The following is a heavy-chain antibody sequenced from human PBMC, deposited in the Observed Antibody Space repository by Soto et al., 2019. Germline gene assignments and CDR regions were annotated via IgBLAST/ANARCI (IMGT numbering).Heavy chain of an antibody. CDR1: GGSISSGDYY. CDR3: ARGTLGYCTNGVCYNWFDP. J-gene: IGHJ5*02. V-gene: IGHV4-30-4*01. CDR2: IYYSGST. Sequence: SSETLSLTCTVSGGSISSGDYYWSWIRQPPGKGLEWIGYIYYSGSTYYNPSLKSRVTISVDTSKNQFSLKLSSVTAADTAVYYCARGTLGYCTNGVCYNWFDPWGQGTLVTVSS. D-gene: IGHD2-8*01.